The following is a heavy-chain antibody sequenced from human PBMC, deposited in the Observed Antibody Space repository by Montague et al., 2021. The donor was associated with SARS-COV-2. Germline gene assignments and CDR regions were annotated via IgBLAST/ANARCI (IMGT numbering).Heavy chain of an antibody. V-gene: IGHV4-61*02. Sequence: TLSLTCTVSGGSIRSGSYYWSRIRQPAGKGLEWIGRIYSSGSTNYTPTLKSRVTMSVDTSKNQSSLKVSSVTAADTSVYYCERDYGDYSYYYFFDVWGQGNTDNVPS. D-gene: IGHD4-17*01. J-gene: IGHJ6*02. CDR1: GGSIRSGSYY. CDR2: IYSSGST. CDR3: ERDYGDYSYYYFFDV.